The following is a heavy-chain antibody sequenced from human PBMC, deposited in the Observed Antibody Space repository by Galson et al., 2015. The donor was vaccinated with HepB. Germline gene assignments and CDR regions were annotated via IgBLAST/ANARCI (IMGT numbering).Heavy chain of an antibody. Sequence: SVKVSCKASGCSFTTYYVHWVRQAPGQGLEWMGIINPGRGSTSYGHNLRDRVTMTRDTSTNTVYMELSSLRSEDTATYYCARGGPTYFDVSSDFYDYLEFWGQGTLLTVSS. J-gene: IGHJ4*02. CDR1: GCSFTTYY. D-gene: IGHD3-22*01. CDR2: INPGRGST. V-gene: IGHV1-46*01. CDR3: ARGGPTYFDVSSDFYDYLEF.